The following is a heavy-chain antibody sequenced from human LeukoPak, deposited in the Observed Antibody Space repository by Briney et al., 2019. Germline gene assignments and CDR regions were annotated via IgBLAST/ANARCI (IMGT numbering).Heavy chain of an antibody. CDR2: INHSGST. CDR3: ARVSSSWYQDWYFDL. D-gene: IGHD6-13*01. Sequence: SETLSLTCAVYGGSFSGYYWSWIRQPPGKGLEGIGEINHSGSTNYKPSLKSRVTMSVDTSKNQFSLRLSSVTAADTAVYYCARVSSSWYQDWYFDLWGRGTLVTVSS. CDR1: GGSFSGYY. V-gene: IGHV4-34*01. J-gene: IGHJ2*01.